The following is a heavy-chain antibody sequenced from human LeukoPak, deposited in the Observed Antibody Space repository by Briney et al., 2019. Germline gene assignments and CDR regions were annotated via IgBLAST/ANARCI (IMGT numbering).Heavy chain of an antibody. V-gene: IGHV4-31*03. CDR2: IYYSGST. J-gene: IGHJ3*02. Sequence: SETLSLTCTVSVGSISSGGYYWSWIRQHPGEGLEWIGYIYYSGSTYYNPCLKSRVTISVGTSKNQFSLKLSSVTAADTAVYYCARAYLDDSGGYYPHAFDIWGQGTMVTVSS. D-gene: IGHD3-22*01. CDR3: ARAYLDDSGGYYPHAFDI. CDR1: VGSISSGGYY.